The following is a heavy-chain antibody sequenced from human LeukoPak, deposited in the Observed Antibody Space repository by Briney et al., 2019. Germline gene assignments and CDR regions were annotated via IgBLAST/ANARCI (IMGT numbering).Heavy chain of an antibody. CDR3: AKGPQLYSGYHPDF. D-gene: IGHD5-12*01. V-gene: IGHV3-23*01. CDR1: GFTFSGSA. Sequence: GGSLSLSCAASGFTFSGSAMTWVRQAPGKGLQWVSTITGSDDKTYYADSVKGRFTISRDFSKNMVHLHMNSLRVEDTAIYYCAKGPQLYSGYHPDFWGQGTLVTVSS. CDR2: ITGSDDKT. J-gene: IGHJ4*02.